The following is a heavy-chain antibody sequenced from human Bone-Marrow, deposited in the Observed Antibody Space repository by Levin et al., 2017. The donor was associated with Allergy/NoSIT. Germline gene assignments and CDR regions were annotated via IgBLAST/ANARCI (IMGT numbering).Heavy chain of an antibody. CDR1: GFTFSGSA. CDR3: TRLSGWGAFDL. V-gene: IGHV3-73*01. Sequence: GGSLRLSCAASGFTFSGSAIHWVRQASGKGLEWVGRVRSKANGYTTAYGVSVKGRFTISRDDLKTTSYLQMESLKTEDTAVYYCTRLSGWGAFDLWGQGTLVTVSS. CDR2: VRSKANGYTT. J-gene: IGHJ3*01. D-gene: IGHD3-10*01.